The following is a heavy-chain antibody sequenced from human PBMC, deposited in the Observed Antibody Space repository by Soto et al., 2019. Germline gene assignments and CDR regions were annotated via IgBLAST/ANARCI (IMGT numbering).Heavy chain of an antibody. CDR3: ARDLELLDY. V-gene: IGHV3-33*01. J-gene: IGHJ4*02. CDR2: IWYDGSNK. CDR1: GFTFSSYG. Sequence: QVQLVESGGGVVQPGRSLRLSCAASGFTFSSYGMHWVRQAPGKGLEWVAVIWYDGSNKYYADSVKGRFTISRDNSKNTLYLQMNSLRAEDTAVYYRARDLELLDYWGQGTLVTVSS. D-gene: IGHD1-7*01.